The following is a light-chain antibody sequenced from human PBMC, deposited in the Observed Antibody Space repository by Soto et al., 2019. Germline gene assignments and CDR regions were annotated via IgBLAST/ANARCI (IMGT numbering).Light chain of an antibody. CDR1: QSISSY. CDR2: AAS. Sequence: DIQMTQSPSSLSASVGDRVTITCRASQSISSYLNWYQQKPGKAPKLLIYAASSLHSGVPSRFSGSGSGTDFPLTISSLQPEDFATYYCQQSYSTPPTFGQGTKVEIK. CDR3: QQSYSTPPT. J-gene: IGKJ1*01. V-gene: IGKV1-39*01.